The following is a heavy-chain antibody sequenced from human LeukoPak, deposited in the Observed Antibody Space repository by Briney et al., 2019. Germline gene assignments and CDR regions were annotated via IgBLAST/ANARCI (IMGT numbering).Heavy chain of an antibody. CDR1: GGTFSSYA. Sequence: SVKVSCKASGGTFSSYAISWVRQAPGQGLEWMGGIIPIFGTANYAQKFQGRVTITADESTSTAYMELSSLRSEDTAVYYCAGTTSDYYDSSGYPGGCWGQGTLVTVSS. V-gene: IGHV1-69*13. CDR3: AGTTSDYYDSSGYPGGC. J-gene: IGHJ4*02. D-gene: IGHD3-22*01. CDR2: IIPIFGTA.